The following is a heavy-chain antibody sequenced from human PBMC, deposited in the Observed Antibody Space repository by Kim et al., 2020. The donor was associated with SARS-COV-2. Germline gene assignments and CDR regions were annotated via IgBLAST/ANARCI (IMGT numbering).Heavy chain of an antibody. J-gene: IGHJ4*02. CDR3: ARDTGTESSLDY. Sequence: NYAHKLPGRVTMTRDTAISTAYMELSRVRSDDTAVYYCARDTGTESSLDYWGQGTLVTVSS. D-gene: IGHD1-7*01. V-gene: IGHV1-2*07.